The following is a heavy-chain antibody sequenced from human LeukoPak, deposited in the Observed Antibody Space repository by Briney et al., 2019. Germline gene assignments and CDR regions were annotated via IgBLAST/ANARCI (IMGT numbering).Heavy chain of an antibody. J-gene: IGHJ4*02. CDR1: GFTFSSYA. V-gene: IGHV3-21*01. D-gene: IGHD3-10*01. Sequence: GGSLRLSCAASGFTFSSYAMSWVRQAPGKGLEWVSSISSSSSYIYYADSVKGRFTVSRDNAKNSLYLQMNSLRAEDTAVYYCAGLWFGDRPPFDYWGQGTLVTVSS. CDR2: ISSSSSYI. CDR3: AGLWFGDRPPFDY.